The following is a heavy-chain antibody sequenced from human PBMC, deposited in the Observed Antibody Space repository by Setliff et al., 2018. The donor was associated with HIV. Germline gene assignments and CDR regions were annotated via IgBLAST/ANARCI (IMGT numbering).Heavy chain of an antibody. CDR3: ARFGNFWPYGMDV. CDR2: ISAYNGNT. Sequence: ASVKVSCKASGGTFGRFGISWVRQAPGQGLEWMGWISAYNGNTNYAQKLQGRVTMTTDTSTSTAYMELRSLRSDDTAVYFCARFGNFWPYGMDVWGQGTTVTVSS. D-gene: IGHD3-3*01. V-gene: IGHV1-18*01. J-gene: IGHJ6*02. CDR1: GGTFGRFG.